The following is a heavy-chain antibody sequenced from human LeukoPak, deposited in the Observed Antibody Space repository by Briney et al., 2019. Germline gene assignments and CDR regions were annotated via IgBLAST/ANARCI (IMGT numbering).Heavy chain of an antibody. CDR1: GYTFTSYG. CDR3: ARDTFSGSYYPRDAFDI. J-gene: IGHJ3*02. CDR2: ISAYNGNT. V-gene: IGHV1-18*01. D-gene: IGHD3-10*01. Sequence: ASVKVSCKASGYTFTSYGISWVRQAPGQGLEWMGWISAYNGNTNYAQKLQGRVTMTTDTSTSTAYMELRSLRSDDTAVYYCARDTFSGSYYPRDAFDIWGQGTMVTVSS.